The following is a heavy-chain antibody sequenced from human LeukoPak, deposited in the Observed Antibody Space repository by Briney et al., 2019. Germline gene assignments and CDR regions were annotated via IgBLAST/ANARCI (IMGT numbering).Heavy chain of an antibody. D-gene: IGHD2-21*02. Sequence: GESLKISCKGSGYRFTNYWIGWVRQMPGKGLEWMGIIYPGDSDTRYSPPFQGQVTISADKSISTAYLQWNSLKASDTAMYYCARRAYCGGDCYNDYWGQGTLVTVSS. CDR2: IYPGDSDT. J-gene: IGHJ4*02. CDR1: GYRFTNYW. V-gene: IGHV5-51*01. CDR3: ARRAYCGGDCYNDY.